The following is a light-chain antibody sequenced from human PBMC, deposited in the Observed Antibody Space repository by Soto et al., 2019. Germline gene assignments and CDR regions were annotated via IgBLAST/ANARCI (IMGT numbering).Light chain of an antibody. CDR3: QQYNKSPLFT. Sequence: ERVMTQSPATLSVSPGERATLSCRASQSVGTNLAWYQQRPGQAPRLLIYGASTRATGIPARFSGSGSGTEFTLTISSLQSEDFALYYCQQYNKSPLFTFGPGTRVDIK. CDR1: QSVGTN. V-gene: IGKV3-15*01. CDR2: GAS. J-gene: IGKJ3*01.